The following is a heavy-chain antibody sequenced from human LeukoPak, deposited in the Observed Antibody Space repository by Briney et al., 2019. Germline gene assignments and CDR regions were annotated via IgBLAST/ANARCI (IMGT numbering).Heavy chain of an antibody. CDR3: ARVSPYYYDSSGAPFDY. CDR2: INHSGGNS. V-gene: IGHV3-23*01. J-gene: IGHJ4*02. D-gene: IGHD3-22*01. CDR1: GFTFSSYA. Sequence: GVSLRLSCAASGFTFSSYAMSWVRQAPGRGVEWVSTINHSGGNSYYAHSVKGRFTISRDNSKNTLYLQMNSLTAEDTAVYYCARVSPYYYDSSGAPFDYWGQGTLVTVSS.